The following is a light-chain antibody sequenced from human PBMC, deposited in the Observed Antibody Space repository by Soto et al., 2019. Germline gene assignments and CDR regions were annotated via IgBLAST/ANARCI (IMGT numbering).Light chain of an antibody. CDR3: SSYVTGGSYV. CDR1: SSDVGGYNS. Sequence: LTQPASVSGSPGQSIAISCTGTSSDVGGYNSVSWYQQHPGKAPKLLIYDVSNRPSGVSNRFSGSKSGNTASLTISGLQAEDEADYYCSSYVTGGSYVFGTGTKVTVL. V-gene: IGLV2-14*01. J-gene: IGLJ1*01. CDR2: DVS.